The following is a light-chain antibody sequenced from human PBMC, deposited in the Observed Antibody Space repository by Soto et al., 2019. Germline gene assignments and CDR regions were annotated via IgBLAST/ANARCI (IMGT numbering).Light chain of an antibody. V-gene: IGKV1D-13*01. CDR3: QQFNNYPSWT. CDR2: DAS. J-gene: IGKJ1*01. CDR1: QGISSA. Sequence: AIQLTQSPSFLSASIGDRVTITCRTSQGISSALAWYQQKPGRAPKLLIYDASSLESGVPSRFSGTRSGTDFTLTISSLQPEDSATYYCQQFNNYPSWTFGQGNKVEIK.